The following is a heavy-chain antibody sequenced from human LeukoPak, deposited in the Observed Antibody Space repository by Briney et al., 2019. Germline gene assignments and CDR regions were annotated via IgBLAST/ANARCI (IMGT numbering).Heavy chain of an antibody. CDR2: INYSGRT. D-gene: IGHD6-19*01. J-gene: IGHJ6*02. CDR3: ASSSGHYEGYGLDV. V-gene: IGHV4-34*01. CDR1: GGSFNGLY. Sequence: SETPSLTCAVYGGSFNGLYWTWVRQPPGRDLVWIGEINYSGRTNYNPSLESRVTISVDASKNQFSLKLSSVTAADTAVYYCASSSGHYEGYGLDVWGQGTTVTVSS.